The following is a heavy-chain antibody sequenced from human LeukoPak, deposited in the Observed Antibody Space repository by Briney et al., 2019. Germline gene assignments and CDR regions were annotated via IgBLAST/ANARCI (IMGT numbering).Heavy chain of an antibody. CDR3: ARVGPTHAFDI. J-gene: IGHJ3*02. D-gene: IGHD1-26*01. CDR1: GYSISSGCY. V-gene: IGHV4-38-2*01. Sequence: SETLSLTCAVSGYSISSGCYWGWIRQPPGKGLEWIGSIYHSGSTYYNPSLKSRVTISVDTSKNQFSLKLSSVTAADTAVYYCARVGPTHAFDIWGQGTMVTVSS. CDR2: IYHSGST.